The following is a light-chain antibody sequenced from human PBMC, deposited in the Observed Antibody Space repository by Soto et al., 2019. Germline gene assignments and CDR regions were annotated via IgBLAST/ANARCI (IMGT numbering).Light chain of an antibody. J-gene: IGKJ5*01. CDR3: QQRHMWPIT. Sequence: RVLTHSPGTLSLSPGERATLSCRASQSFRGLLAWYQQKPGQAPRLLIYDAYNRATGIPPRFSGSGSGTDFTLTISSLEPEDSAVYYCQQRHMWPITFGQGTRLEIK. V-gene: IGKV3-11*01. CDR2: DAY. CDR1: QSFRGL.